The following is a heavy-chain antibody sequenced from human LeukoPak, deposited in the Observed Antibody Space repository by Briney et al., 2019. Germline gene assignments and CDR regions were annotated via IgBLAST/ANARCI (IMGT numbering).Heavy chain of an antibody. CDR3: ARWGALYSYYDSSGYSDAFDY. CDR1: GGSISSYY. CDR2: IYTSGST. Sequence: SETLSLTCTVSGGSISSYYWSWIRQPAGKGLEWIGRIYTSGSTNYNPSLKSRVTISVDTSKNQFSLKLSSVTAADTAVYYCARWGALYSYYDSSGYSDAFDYWGQGTLVTVSS. J-gene: IGHJ4*02. V-gene: IGHV4-4*07. D-gene: IGHD3-22*01.